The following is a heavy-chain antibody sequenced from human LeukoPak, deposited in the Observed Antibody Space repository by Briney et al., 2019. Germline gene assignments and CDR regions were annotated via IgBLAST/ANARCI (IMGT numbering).Heavy chain of an antibody. J-gene: IGHJ4*02. V-gene: IGHV3-30*02. Sequence: HPGGSLRLSCAASGFTFNNFGMHWVRQAPGKGLEWVAFIRYDGSNKYYADSVKGRFTISRDNSKNTLYLQMNSLRAEDTAVYYCQAYDYWGQGTLVTVSS. CDR3: QAYDY. CDR1: GFTFNNFG. CDR2: IRYDGSNK. D-gene: IGHD3-16*01.